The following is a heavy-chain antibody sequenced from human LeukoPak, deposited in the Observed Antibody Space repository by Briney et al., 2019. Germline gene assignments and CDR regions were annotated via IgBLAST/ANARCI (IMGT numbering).Heavy chain of an antibody. D-gene: IGHD3-22*01. J-gene: IGHJ4*02. Sequence: SETLSLTCTVSGGSISSYYWSWIRQPPGKGLEWIGYIYYSGSTNYNPSLRSRVTISVDTSKNQFSLRLYSVTAADTAVYYCARHRSGYYSVYYFDYWGQGTLLTVSS. CDR1: GGSISSYY. V-gene: IGHV4-59*08. CDR2: IYYSGST. CDR3: ARHRSGYYSVYYFDY.